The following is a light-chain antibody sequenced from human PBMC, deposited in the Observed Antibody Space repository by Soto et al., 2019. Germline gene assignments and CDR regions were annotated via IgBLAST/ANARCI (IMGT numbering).Light chain of an antibody. CDR1: QSVSSTY. Sequence: EIVLTQSPGTVSLSPGERAAFSCRASQSVSSTYLAWYQQKPGQAPRLLIYGASSRATGIPDRFSGSGSGTDFTLTISRLEPEDFAVYYCQRYGSSPRTFGQGTKLEIK. CDR2: GAS. V-gene: IGKV3-20*01. CDR3: QRYGSSPRT. J-gene: IGKJ2*01.